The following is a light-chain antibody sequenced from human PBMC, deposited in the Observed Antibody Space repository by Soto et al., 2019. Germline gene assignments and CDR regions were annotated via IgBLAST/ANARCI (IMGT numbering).Light chain of an antibody. CDR3: LQDFSYPRT. CDR1: QDIRNA. J-gene: IGKJ2*02. CDR2: AAS. Sequence: AIQMTQPPSSLSASVGDRVTITCRASQDIRNALGWYQQRPGKAPKLLVYAASILQSGVPSRFSGSGAGTDFTLTISSLQPEDFATYYCLQDFSYPRTFGQGTNLEIK. V-gene: IGKV1-6*01.